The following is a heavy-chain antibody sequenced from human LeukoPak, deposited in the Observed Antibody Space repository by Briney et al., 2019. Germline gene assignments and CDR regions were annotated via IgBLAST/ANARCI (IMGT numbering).Heavy chain of an antibody. D-gene: IGHD5-18*01. J-gene: IGHJ4*02. Sequence: SVKVSCKASGRTFSDFAITWVRQAPGQGLEWMGRIIPILGVRNYAQRLQGRVTITADKSTNTAYMDLSSLGSEDTAVYYCARVRGYNYGPYYFDYWGQGTLVTVSS. CDR1: GRTFSDFA. CDR3: ARVRGYNYGPYYFDY. V-gene: IGHV1-69*04. CDR2: IIPILGVR.